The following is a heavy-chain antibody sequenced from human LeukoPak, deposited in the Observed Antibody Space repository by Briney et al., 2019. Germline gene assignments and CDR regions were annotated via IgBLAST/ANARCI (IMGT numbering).Heavy chain of an antibody. CDR1: GFTFSSYA. CDR2: ISYDGSNK. D-gene: IGHD1-26*01. V-gene: IGHV3-30*04. J-gene: IGHJ4*02. CDR3: ASILGGATIDFDY. Sequence: GRSLRLSCAASGFTFSSYAMHWVRQAPGKGLEWVAVISYDGSNKYYADSVKGRFTISRDNFKNTLYLQMNSLRVEDKAVYYCASILGGATIDFDYWGQGTLVTVSS.